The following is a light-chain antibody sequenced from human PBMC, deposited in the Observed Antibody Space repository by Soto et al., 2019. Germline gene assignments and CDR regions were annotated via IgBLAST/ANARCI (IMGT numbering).Light chain of an antibody. J-gene: IGKJ1*01. CDR1: QSVSSS. CDR3: QQYNTRWT. V-gene: IGKV3-15*01. CDR2: GAS. Sequence: EFVLTQSPGTLSLSPGERATLSCRASQSVSSSFLAWYQQKPGQAPRLLIYGASTRAAGIPARFSGSGSGTEFTLIISSLQSEDSAVYFCQQYNTRWTFGPGTKVEIK.